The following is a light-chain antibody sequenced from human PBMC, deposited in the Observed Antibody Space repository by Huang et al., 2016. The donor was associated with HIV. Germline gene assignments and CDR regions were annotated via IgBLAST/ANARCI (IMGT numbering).Light chain of an antibody. CDR3: QQFSSYSPLT. CDR2: AAS. J-gene: IGKJ4*01. Sequence: IQLTQSPSSLSASVGDRVTITCRASQGISNSFVWYHQKPERAPKLLIYAASTLQSGVTSRFSGSASGTEFTLTISSLQPEDSATYYCQQFSSYSPLTFGGGTKVEIK. CDR1: QGISNS. V-gene: IGKV1-9*01.